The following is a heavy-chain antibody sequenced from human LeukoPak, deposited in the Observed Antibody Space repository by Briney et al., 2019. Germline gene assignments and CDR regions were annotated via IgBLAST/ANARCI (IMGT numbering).Heavy chain of an antibody. V-gene: IGHV1-69*01. CDR3: ARNSPPGSGQYYYYGMDV. D-gene: IGHD3-10*01. Sequence: GSSVKVSCKASGGTFSSFAISWVRQAPGQGLEWMGGIIPIFGTANYAQKFQGRVTITADESTSTAYMELSSLRSEDTAVYYCARNSPPGSGQYYYYGMDVWGQGTTVTVSS. CDR2: IIPIFGTA. J-gene: IGHJ6*02. CDR1: GGTFSSFA.